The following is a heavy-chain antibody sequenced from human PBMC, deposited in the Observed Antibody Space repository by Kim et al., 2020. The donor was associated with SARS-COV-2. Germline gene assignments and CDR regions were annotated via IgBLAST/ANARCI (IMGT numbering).Heavy chain of an antibody. CDR3: ARIKAAASTGDAFDV. Sequence: GGSLRLSCVASGFTLSSYAMHWVRQAPGKGLEWLAIISYDGNNQYYADSVGGRFTISRDISKNTLFLQMNSLRGDDTSTYYCARIKAAASTGDAFDVWGQGTMVIVSA. J-gene: IGHJ3*01. CDR2: ISYDGNNQ. D-gene: IGHD6-25*01. V-gene: IGHV3-30*04. CDR1: GFTLSSYA.